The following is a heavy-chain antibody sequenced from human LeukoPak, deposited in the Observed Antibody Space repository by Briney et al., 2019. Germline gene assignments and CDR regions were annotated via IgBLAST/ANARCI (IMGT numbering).Heavy chain of an antibody. CDR1: GFSFSSYS. CDR3: ARDRGRLNKDAFDI. J-gene: IGHJ3*02. D-gene: IGHD1/OR15-1a*01. CDR2: ISSSSSTI. V-gene: IGHV3-48*01. Sequence: GGSLRLSCAASGFSFSSYSMNWVRQAPGKGLEWVSYISSSSSTIYYADSVKGRFTISRDNAKNSLYLQMNSLRAEDTAVYCCARDRGRLNKDAFDIWGQGTMVTVSS.